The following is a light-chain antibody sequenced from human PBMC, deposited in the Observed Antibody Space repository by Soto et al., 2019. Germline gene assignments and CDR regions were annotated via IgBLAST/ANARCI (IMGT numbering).Light chain of an antibody. CDR1: QSVSSN. J-gene: IGKJ2*01. Sequence: EIVMTQSPATLSVSPGERATVSCRASQSVSSNLARYQQKPGQAPRLLIYGASTRATGIPARFSGSGSGTEVTLTSGSLQAEDFAVYYCQEYNNWPRTFGQGNKLEIK. V-gene: IGKV3-15*01. CDR3: QEYNNWPRT. CDR2: GAS.